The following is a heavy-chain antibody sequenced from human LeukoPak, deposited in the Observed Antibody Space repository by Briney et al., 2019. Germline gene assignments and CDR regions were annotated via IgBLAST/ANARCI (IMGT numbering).Heavy chain of an antibody. CDR2: ISSSGSYI. J-gene: IGHJ5*02. D-gene: IGHD6-6*01. Sequence: GGSLRLSCAASGFTFSSYSMNWVRQAPGKGLEWVSYISSSGSYIYYADSVKGRFTISRDNAKNSLYLQMNSLRAEDTAVYYCARVGTASSSLTFYPWGEGTLVTVSP. CDR1: GFTFSSYS. V-gene: IGHV3-21*01. CDR3: ARVGTASSSLTFYP.